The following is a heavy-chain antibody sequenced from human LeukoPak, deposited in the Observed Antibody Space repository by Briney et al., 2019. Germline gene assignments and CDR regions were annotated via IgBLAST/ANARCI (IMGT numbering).Heavy chain of an antibody. CDR2: INHSGST. CDR3: ASGQLVVY. V-gene: IGHV4-34*01. CDR1: GGSFSGYY. D-gene: IGHD6-6*01. Sequence: SETLSLTCAVYGGSFSGYYWSWIRQPPGKGLEWIGEINHSGSTNYNPSLKSRVTISVDTSKNQFSLKLSSVTAADTAVYYCASGQLVVYWGQGTLVTVST. J-gene: IGHJ4*02.